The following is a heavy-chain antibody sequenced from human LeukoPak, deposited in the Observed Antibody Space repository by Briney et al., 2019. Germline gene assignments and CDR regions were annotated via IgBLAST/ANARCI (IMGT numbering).Heavy chain of an antibody. V-gene: IGHV1-18*01. CDR3: ARTQGRPKEEHLDY. CDR1: GYTFTSYG. Sequence: GASVKVSCKASGYTFTSYGISWVRQAPGQGLGWMGWISAYNGNTNYAQKLQGRVTMTTDTSTSTAYMERRSLRSDDTAVYYCARTQGRPKEEHLDYWGQGPLVTVSS. CDR2: ISAYNGNT. D-gene: IGHD1/OR15-1a*01. J-gene: IGHJ4*02.